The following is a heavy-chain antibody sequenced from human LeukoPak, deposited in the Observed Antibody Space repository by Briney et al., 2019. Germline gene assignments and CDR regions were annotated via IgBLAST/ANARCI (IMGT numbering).Heavy chain of an antibody. V-gene: IGHV4-59*01. Sequence: SETLSLTCTVPGGSISSYYWSWIRQPPGKGLEWVGYIYYSGSTNYNPSLKSRVTISVDTSKNQFSLKLSSVTAADTAVYYCARVSRSWSGYYPYYFDYWGQGTLVTVSS. CDR2: IYYSGST. CDR3: ARVSRSWSGYYPYYFDY. J-gene: IGHJ4*02. D-gene: IGHD3-3*01. CDR1: GGSISSYY.